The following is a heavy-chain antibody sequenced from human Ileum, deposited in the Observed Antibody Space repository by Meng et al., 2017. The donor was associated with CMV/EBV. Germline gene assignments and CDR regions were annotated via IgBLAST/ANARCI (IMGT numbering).Heavy chain of an antibody. D-gene: IGHD2-15*01. CDR3: AKVIPGSCGTASCAPDY. J-gene: IGHJ4*02. V-gene: IGHV3-30*02. CDR2: IRFDGNIK. Sequence: RRSLSLSCVASGFASSTFGMHWVRQAPGKGLEWVAYIRFDGNIKTYGDSVKGRVTISRDNSKNTLYLQINGLRAEDTAVYYGAKVIPGSCGTASCAPDYWGQGTLVTVSS. CDR1: GFASSTFG.